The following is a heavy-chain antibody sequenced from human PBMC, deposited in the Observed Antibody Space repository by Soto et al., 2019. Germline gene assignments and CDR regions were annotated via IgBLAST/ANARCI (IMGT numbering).Heavy chain of an antibody. CDR3: ARDGEWQLPYDY. V-gene: IGHV4-38-2*02. J-gene: IGHJ4*02. D-gene: IGHD2-15*01. CDR1: GYSISSGYY. Sequence: SETLSLTCVVSGYSISSGYYWGWIRQPPGKGLEWIGNIYRSGSTYYNPSLKSRVTISVDTSKNQFSLKLSSVTAADTAVYYCARDGEWQLPYDYWGLGTLVTVSS. CDR2: IYRSGST.